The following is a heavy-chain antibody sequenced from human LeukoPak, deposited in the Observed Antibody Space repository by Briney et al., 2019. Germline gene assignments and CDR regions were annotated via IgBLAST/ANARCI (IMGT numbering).Heavy chain of an antibody. CDR1: GFTFSSYG. CDR3: AKGGNWNFPTYYFDY. CDR2: IRYDGSNK. J-gene: IGHJ4*02. Sequence: GGSLRLSCAASGFTFSSYGMHWVRQAPGKGLEWVAFIRYDGSNKYYADSVKGRFTISRDNSKNTLYLQMNSLRAEDTAVYYCAKGGNWNFPTYYFDYWGQGTLVTVSS. D-gene: IGHD1-7*01. V-gene: IGHV3-30*02.